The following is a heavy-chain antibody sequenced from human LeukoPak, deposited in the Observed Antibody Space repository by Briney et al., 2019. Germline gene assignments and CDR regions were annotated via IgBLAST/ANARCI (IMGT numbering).Heavy chain of an antibody. CDR3: AKDAAVVTAIYYFDY. CDR1: GFTFSSHA. Sequence: GGSLRLSCAASGFTFSSHAMHWVRQAPGKGLEWVAVISYDGSNKYYADSVKGRFTISRDNSKNTLYLQMNSLRAEDTAVYYCAKDAAVVTAIYYFDYWGQGTLVTVSS. J-gene: IGHJ4*02. CDR2: ISYDGSNK. D-gene: IGHD2-21*02. V-gene: IGHV3-30*04.